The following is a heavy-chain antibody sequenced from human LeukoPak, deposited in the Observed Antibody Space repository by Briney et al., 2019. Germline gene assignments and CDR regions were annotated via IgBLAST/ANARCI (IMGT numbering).Heavy chain of an antibody. D-gene: IGHD3-22*01. J-gene: IGHJ4*02. Sequence: PGGSLRLSCAASGFTFSSYAISRVRQAPGKGLEWVSSITGSSASAYYADSVKGRFTISRDNSKNTLYLQMNSLRAEDTAVYFCAKLDYYDTHWGQGTLVTVSS. V-gene: IGHV3-23*01. CDR2: ITGSSASA. CDR1: GFTFSSYA. CDR3: AKLDYYDTH.